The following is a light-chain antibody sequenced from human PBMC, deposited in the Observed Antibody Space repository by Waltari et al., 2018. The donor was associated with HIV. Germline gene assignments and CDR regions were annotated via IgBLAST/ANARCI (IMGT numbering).Light chain of an antibody. Sequence: DIQMTQSPSTLSASVGDRVTITCRASQSINSWLAWYQQKPGKAPKLLIYKASSLESGVPSRFSRSGSGTEFTLTISSLQPDDFATYYCQQYNSYTWTFGQGTKVEI. J-gene: IGKJ1*01. CDR1: QSINSW. V-gene: IGKV1-5*03. CDR3: QQYNSYTWT. CDR2: KAS.